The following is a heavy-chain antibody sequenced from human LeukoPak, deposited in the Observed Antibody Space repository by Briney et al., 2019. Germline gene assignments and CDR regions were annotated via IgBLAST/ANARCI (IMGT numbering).Heavy chain of an antibody. Sequence: GGSLRLSCAASGFTFSSYAMTWVRQAPGEGLVWVSRISSDGSSTNYADSVKGRFTISRDNAKNTLFLQMNTLRAEDTAVYYCARDPGYSNYIADYWGQGTLVTVSS. J-gene: IGHJ4*02. CDR1: GFTFSSYA. CDR2: ISSDGSST. D-gene: IGHD4-11*01. CDR3: ARDPGYSNYIADY. V-gene: IGHV3-74*01.